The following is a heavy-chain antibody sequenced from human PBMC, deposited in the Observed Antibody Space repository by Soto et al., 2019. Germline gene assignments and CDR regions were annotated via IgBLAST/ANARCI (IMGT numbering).Heavy chain of an antibody. CDR1: GGSVSSGSYY. CDR2: IYYSGST. J-gene: IGHJ4*02. Sequence: SETLSLTCTVSGGSVSSGSYYWSWIRQPAGKGLEWIGYIYYSGSTNYNPSLKSRVTTSVDTSKNQFSLKLSSVTAADTAVYYCARENNWNLDYWGQGTLVTVSS. D-gene: IGHD1-1*01. V-gene: IGHV4-61*01. CDR3: ARENNWNLDY.